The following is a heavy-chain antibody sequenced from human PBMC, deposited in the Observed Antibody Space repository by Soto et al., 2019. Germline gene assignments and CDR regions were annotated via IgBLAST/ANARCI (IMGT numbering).Heavy chain of an antibody. CDR3: ARSFIPAATDYYYYGMDV. J-gene: IGHJ6*02. CDR1: GGTFSSYA. CDR2: IIPIFGTA. V-gene: IGHV1-69*12. D-gene: IGHD2-2*01. Sequence: QVQLVQSGAEVKKPGSSVKVSCKASGGTFSSYAISWVRQAPGQGLEWMGGIIPIFGTANYAQKFQGRVTIPADESKSTAYMELSSLRSEDTAVYYCARSFIPAATDYYYYGMDVWGQGTTVTVSS.